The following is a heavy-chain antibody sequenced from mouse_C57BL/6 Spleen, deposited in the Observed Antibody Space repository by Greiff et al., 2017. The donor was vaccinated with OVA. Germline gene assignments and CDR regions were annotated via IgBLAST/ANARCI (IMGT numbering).Heavy chain of an antibody. J-gene: IGHJ4*01. Sequence: EVQLQESGPGLVKPSQSLSLTCSVTGYSITSCYFWYLLRQFPRNQLELVDYIREDGSNNYNPSLKNRNSITRNTNKNQFLLKLNSVTTADTAAYYCARNYYGSSRDKDYWGQATSVTAAS. CDR2: IREDGSN. CDR3: ARNYYGSSRDKDY. CDR1: GYSITSCYF. V-gene: IGHV3-6*01. D-gene: IGHD1-1*01.